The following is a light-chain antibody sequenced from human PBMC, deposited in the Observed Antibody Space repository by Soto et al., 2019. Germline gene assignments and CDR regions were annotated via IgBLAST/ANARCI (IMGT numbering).Light chain of an antibody. Sequence: EIVLTQSTATLSLSPGERATLSCRASQSVSNYLAWYQQQPGQAPRLLIYDASNRATGIPARFSGSGSGTDVTPTISSLEPEDFAVYYCQQRSNWPPSTFGQGTRLEIK. J-gene: IGKJ5*01. CDR3: QQRSNWPPST. CDR1: QSVSNY. CDR2: DAS. V-gene: IGKV3-11*01.